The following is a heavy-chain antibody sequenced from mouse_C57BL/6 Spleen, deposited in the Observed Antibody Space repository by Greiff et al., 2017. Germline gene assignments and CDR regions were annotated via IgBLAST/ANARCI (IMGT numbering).Heavy chain of an antibody. CDR1: GYTFTSYW. Sequence: QVQLQQPGAELVKPGASVKMSCKASGYTFTSYWLTWVKQRPGQGLEWIGDIYPGSGSTNYNEKFKSKATLTVDTSSSTAYMQLSSLTSEDSAVYYCARYGSRKAMDYWGQGTSVTVSS. CDR2: IYPGSGST. J-gene: IGHJ4*01. D-gene: IGHD1-1*01. CDR3: ARYGSRKAMDY. V-gene: IGHV1-55*01.